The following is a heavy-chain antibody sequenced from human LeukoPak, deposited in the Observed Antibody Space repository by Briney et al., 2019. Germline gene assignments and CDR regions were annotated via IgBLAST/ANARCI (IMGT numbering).Heavy chain of an antibody. J-gene: IGHJ4*02. V-gene: IGHV1-69*05. CDR2: IIPIFGTA. D-gene: IGHD4-11*01. CDR3: ARGKTVTTGLFDY. CDR1: GYTFTSYA. Sequence: SVKVSCKASGYTFTSYAMNWVRQAPGQGLEWMGGIIPIFGTANYAQKFQGRVTITTDESTSTAYMELSSLRSEDTAVYYCARGKTVTTGLFDYWGQGTLVTVSS.